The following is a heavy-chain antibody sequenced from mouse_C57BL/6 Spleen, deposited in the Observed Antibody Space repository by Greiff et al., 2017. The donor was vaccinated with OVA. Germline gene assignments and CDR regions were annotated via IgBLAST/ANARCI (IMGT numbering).Heavy chain of an antibody. D-gene: IGHD2-5*01. CDR2: IDPETGGT. V-gene: IGHV1-15*01. CDR3: TTYYSNDVDY. Sequence: VQLQQSGAELVRPGASVTLSCKASGYTFTDYEMHWVKQTPVHGLEWIGAIDPETGGTAYNQKFKGKAILTADKSSSTAYMELRSLTSEDSAVYYCTTYYSNDVDYWGQGTTLTVSS. CDR1: GYTFTDYE. J-gene: IGHJ2*01.